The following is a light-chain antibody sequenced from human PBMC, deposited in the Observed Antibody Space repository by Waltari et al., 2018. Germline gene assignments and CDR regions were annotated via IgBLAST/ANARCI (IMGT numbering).Light chain of an antibody. V-gene: IGKV1-39*01. CDR1: QVISSS. J-gene: IGKJ3*01. Sequence: DIQMTQSPSSLSASVGDRVTISCRASQVISSSLNWYQQKPVKAPKLLIYAASNLPTGVPSRFSGRGSGPNFTLTISDLQPEDFATYHCQQSYSTGFTFGPGTRLDLK. CDR2: AAS. CDR3: QQSYSTGFT.